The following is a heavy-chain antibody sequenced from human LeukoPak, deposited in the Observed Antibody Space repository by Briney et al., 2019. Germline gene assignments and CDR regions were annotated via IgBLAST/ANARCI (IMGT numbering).Heavy chain of an antibody. D-gene: IGHD5-18*01. V-gene: IGHV3-64*01. CDR3: GREVYSYVYNDY. J-gene: IGHJ4*02. Sequence: GGSLRLSCAASGFTFSSYAMHWVRQAPGKGLEYVSAISSNGGSTYYANSVKGRFTISRDNSKNTLYLQMGSLRAEDMAVYYWGREVYSYVYNDYGGQGTRVPVPS. CDR2: ISSNGGST. CDR1: GFTFSSYA.